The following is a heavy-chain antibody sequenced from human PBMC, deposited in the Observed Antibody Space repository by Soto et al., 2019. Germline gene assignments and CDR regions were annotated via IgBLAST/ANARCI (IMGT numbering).Heavy chain of an antibody. CDR2: IYYSGST. J-gene: IGHJ4*02. CDR3: ARGSWVDTAMDPHY. D-gene: IGHD5-18*01. CDR1: GGSISSGGYY. Sequence: QVQLQESGPGLVKPSQTLSLTCTVSGGSISSGGYYWSWIRQHPGKGLEWIGYIYYSGSTYYNPSLKSRVTISVDTSKNQFSLKLSSVTAADTAVYYCARGSWVDTAMDPHYWGQGTLVTVSS. V-gene: IGHV4-31*03.